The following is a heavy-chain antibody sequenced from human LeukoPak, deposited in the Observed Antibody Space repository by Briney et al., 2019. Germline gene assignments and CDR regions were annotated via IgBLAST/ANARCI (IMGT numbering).Heavy chain of an antibody. CDR3: ARDGIVATIPI. CDR2: INHSGST. J-gene: IGHJ3*02. Sequence: SETLSLTFAVYGGSFSGYYWSWIRQPPGKGLEWIGEINHSGSTNYNPSLKSRVTISVDTSKNQFSLKLSSVTAADTAVYYCARDGIVATIPIWGQGTMVTVSS. CDR1: GGSFSGYY. V-gene: IGHV4-34*01. D-gene: IGHD5-12*01.